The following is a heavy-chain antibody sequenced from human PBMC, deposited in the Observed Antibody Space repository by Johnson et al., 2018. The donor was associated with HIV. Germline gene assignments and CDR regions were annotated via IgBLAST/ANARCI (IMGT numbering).Heavy chain of an antibody. Sequence: QMQLVESGGGLVQPGGSLRLSCAASGFTFSSYGMHWVRQAPGKGLEWVAFIRYDGSNKYYADSVKGRFTISRDNSKNTLYLQMNSLRAEDTAVYYCARGGTAYWDRVSAFDIWGQGTMVTVSS. V-gene: IGHV3-30*02. J-gene: IGHJ3*02. CDR1: GFTFSSYG. CDR3: ARGGTAYWDRVSAFDI. D-gene: IGHD2-8*02. CDR2: IRYDGSNK.